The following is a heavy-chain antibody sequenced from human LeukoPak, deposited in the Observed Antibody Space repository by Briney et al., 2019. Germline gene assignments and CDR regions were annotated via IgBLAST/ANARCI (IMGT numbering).Heavy chain of an antibody. CDR1: GFTFSSYA. Sequence: GRSLRLSCAASGFTFSSYAMHWVRQAPGKGLEWVAVISYDGSNKYYADSVKGRFTISRDNSKNTLYLQMNSLRAEDMAVYYCARDQGLTTVTTFTFDYWGQGTLVTVSS. CDR3: ARDQGLTTVTTFTFDY. J-gene: IGHJ4*02. V-gene: IGHV3-30-3*01. CDR2: ISYDGSNK. D-gene: IGHD4-17*01.